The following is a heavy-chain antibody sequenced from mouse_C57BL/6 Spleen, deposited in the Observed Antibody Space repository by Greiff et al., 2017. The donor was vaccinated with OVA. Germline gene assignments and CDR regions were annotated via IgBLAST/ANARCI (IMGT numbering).Heavy chain of an antibody. CDR3: ARWYYGSSYYYFDY. V-gene: IGHV1-50*01. J-gene: IGHJ2*01. D-gene: IGHD1-1*01. Sequence: QVQLQQPGAELVKPGASVKLSCKASGYTFTSYWMQWVKQRPGQGLEWIGEIDPSDSYTNYNQKFKGKATLTVDTSSSTAYMQLSSLTSEDSAVYYCARWYYGSSYYYFDYWGQGTTRTVSS. CDR1: GYTFTSYW. CDR2: IDPSDSYT.